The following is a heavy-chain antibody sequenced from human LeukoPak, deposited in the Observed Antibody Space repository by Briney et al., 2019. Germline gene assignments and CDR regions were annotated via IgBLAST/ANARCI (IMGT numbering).Heavy chain of an antibody. V-gene: IGHV4-39*07. CDR1: GGSISSSSYY. J-gene: IGHJ6*03. Sequence: PSETLSLTCTVSGGSISSSSYYWGWIRQPPGKGLEWIGSIYYSGSTYYNPSLKSRVSISVDTSKNQFSLRLSSVTAADTAVYYCARLPWTARYMDVWGKGTTVTVSS. CDR2: IYYSGST. D-gene: IGHD3/OR15-3a*01. CDR3: ARLPWTARYMDV.